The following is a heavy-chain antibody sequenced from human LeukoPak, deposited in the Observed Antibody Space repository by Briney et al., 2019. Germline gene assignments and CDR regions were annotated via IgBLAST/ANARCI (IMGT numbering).Heavy chain of an antibody. CDR3: ARDSIAVNFDY. D-gene: IGHD6-19*01. V-gene: IGHV3-30-3*01. Sequence: GGSLRLSCAASGFTFSNYAMHWVRQAPVKGLEWVAVITSDGNNKYYADSVKGRFIISRDNSKNTVYLQMNTLRAEDTALYYCARDSIAVNFDYWGQGTLVTVSS. CDR1: GFTFSNYA. CDR2: ITSDGNNK. J-gene: IGHJ4*02.